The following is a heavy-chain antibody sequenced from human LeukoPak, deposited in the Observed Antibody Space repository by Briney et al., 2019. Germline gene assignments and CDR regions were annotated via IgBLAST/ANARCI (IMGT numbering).Heavy chain of an antibody. Sequence: SETLSLTCSVSGGSISSHYWSWIRQPPGKGLEWIGYIYYSGSTKYNPSLKSRVTISVDTSKNQFSLKLSSVTAADTAVYYCARDPYDYVWGSYRQPNWFDPWGQGTLVTVSS. CDR1: GGSISSHY. D-gene: IGHD3-16*02. CDR3: ARDPYDYVWGSYRQPNWFDP. J-gene: IGHJ5*02. V-gene: IGHV4-59*11. CDR2: IYYSGST.